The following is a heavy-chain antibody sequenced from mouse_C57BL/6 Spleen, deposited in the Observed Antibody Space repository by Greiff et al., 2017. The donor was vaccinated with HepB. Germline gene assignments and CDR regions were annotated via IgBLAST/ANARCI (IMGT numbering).Heavy chain of an antibody. Sequence: VQLQQSGPELVKPGASVKISCKASGYTFTDYYMNWVKQSHGKSLEWIGDINPNNGGTSYNQKFKGKATLTVDKSSSTAYMGLRSLTSEDSAVYYCAPYLLSYAMDYWGQGTSVTVSS. V-gene: IGHV1-26*01. J-gene: IGHJ4*01. D-gene: IGHD2-1*01. CDR3: APYLLSYAMDY. CDR2: INPNNGGT. CDR1: GYTFTDYY.